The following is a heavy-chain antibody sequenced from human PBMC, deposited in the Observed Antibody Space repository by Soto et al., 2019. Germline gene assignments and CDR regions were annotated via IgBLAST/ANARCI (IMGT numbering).Heavy chain of an antibody. V-gene: IGHV3-21*01. CDR2: ISRSSSSI. CDR1: GFTFSTYI. D-gene: IGHD2-21*02. Sequence: GGSLRLSCAASGFTFSTYIMNWVLQAPGKGLEWVSSISRSSSSIYYADSVKGRFTISRDNAKNSLYLQMNSLRAEDTAVYYCARATRSTQLLSAYCGGDCYSPPDYWGQGT. CDR3: ARATRSTQLLSAYCGGDCYSPPDY. J-gene: IGHJ4*02.